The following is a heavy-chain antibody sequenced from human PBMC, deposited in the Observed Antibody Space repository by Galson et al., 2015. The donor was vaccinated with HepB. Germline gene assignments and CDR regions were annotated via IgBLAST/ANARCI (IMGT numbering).Heavy chain of an antibody. CDR1: GFTFSSYE. CDR3: AREKAWGFWSGYPDY. V-gene: IGHV3-48*03. CDR2: ISSSGSTI. D-gene: IGHD3-3*01. Sequence: SLRLSCAASGFTFSSYEMNWVRQAPGKGLEWVSYISSSGSTIYYADSVKGRFTISRDNAKNSLYLQMNSLRAEDTAVYYCAREKAWGFWSGYPDYWGQGTLVTVSS. J-gene: IGHJ4*02.